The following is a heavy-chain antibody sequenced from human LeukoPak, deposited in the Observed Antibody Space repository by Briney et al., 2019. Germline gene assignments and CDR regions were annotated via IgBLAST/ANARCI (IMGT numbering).Heavy chain of an antibody. V-gene: IGHV3-33*01. D-gene: IGHD4-17*01. CDR1: GFTFSSYG. J-gene: IGHJ2*01. CDR2: IWYDGSNK. CDR3: ATGATTVTTGPWGWYFGL. Sequence: GGSLRLSCAASGFTFSSYGMHWVRQAPGKGLEWVAVIWYDGSNKYYADSVKGRFTISRDNSKNTLYLQMNSLRAEDTAVYYCATGATTVTTGPWGWYFGLWGRGTLVTVSS.